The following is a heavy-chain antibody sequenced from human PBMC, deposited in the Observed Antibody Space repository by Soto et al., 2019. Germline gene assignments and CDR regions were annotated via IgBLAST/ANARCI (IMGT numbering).Heavy chain of an antibody. V-gene: IGHV3-9*01. CDR1: GFTFDDYA. D-gene: IGHD6-13*01. J-gene: IGHJ6*02. Sequence: EVQLVESGGGLVQPGRSLRLSCAASGFTFDDYAMHWVRQAPGKGLEWVSGISWNSGSIGYADSVKGRFTISRDNAKNSLYLQMNSLRAEDTALYYCAKDGDEDGYSSSWHKTLVGGAGMDVWGQGTTVTVSS. CDR2: ISWNSGSI. CDR3: AKDGDEDGYSSSWHKTLVGGAGMDV.